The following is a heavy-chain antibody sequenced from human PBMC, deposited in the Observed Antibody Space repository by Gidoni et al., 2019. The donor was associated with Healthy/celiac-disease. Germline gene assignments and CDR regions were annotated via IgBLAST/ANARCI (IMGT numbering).Heavy chain of an antibody. V-gene: IGHV3-30*18. D-gene: IGHD1-7*01. CDR1: GFTFSSYG. J-gene: IGHJ5*02. CDR3: AKDQSTGTTSNNWFDP. Sequence: QVQLVESGGGVVQPGRSLRLSCAASGFTFSSYGMHWVRQAPGKGLEWVAVISYDGSNKYYADSVKGRFTISRDNSKNTLYLQMNSLRAEDTAVYYCAKDQSTGTTSNNWFDPWGQGTLVTVSS. CDR2: ISYDGSNK.